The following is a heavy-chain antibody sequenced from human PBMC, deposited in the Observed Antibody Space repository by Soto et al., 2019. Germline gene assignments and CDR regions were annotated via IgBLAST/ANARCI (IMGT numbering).Heavy chain of an antibody. CDR1: GFTFSDYY. CDR2: ISSSSSYT. V-gene: IGHV3-11*05. D-gene: IGHD5-18*01. CDR3: ARGDVDTVMPSDY. J-gene: IGHJ4*02. Sequence: QVQLVESGGGLVKPGGSLRLSCAASGFTFSDYYMSWIRQAPGKGLEWVSYISSSSSYTNYADSVKGRFTISRDNAKNSLYLQMNSLRAEDTAVYYCARGDVDTVMPSDYWGQGTLVTVSS.